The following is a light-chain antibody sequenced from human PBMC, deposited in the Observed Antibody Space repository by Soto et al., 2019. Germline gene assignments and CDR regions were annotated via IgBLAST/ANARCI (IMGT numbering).Light chain of an antibody. CDR3: QRYNNRPPWT. J-gene: IGKJ1*01. Sequence: EIAMTQSPATLSVSPGERATLSCRASQSVSSNLAWYQQKPGQAPRLLIYGASTRATGIPARFSGSGSGTEFTLTISSLQSEDFEVYYCQRYNNRPPWTFGQGTKVEIK. V-gene: IGKV3-15*01. CDR2: GAS. CDR1: QSVSSN.